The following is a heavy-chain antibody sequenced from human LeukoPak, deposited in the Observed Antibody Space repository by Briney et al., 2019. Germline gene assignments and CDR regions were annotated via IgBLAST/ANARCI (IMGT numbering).Heavy chain of an antibody. J-gene: IGHJ4*02. CDR3: ARDRELGY. CDR1: GGSISNYY. V-gene: IGHV4-59*01. Sequence: PSETLSLTCTVSGGSISNYYWSWIRQSPGKGPEWIGWSYHRGSTSYNPSLKSRVAISVDTSKNQFSLKLSSVTAADTAVYYCARDRELGYWGQGTLVTVSS. D-gene: IGHD1-1*01. CDR2: SYHRGST.